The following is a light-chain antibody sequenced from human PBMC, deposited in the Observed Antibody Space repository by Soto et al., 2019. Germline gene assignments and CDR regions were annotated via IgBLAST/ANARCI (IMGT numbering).Light chain of an antibody. V-gene: IGKV3-20*01. CDR1: QSITSSF. Sequence: EILLTQSPGILSLSPGERASLACGASQSITSSFLSRYQQKPGRAPRLLIYGASSRAPGSPDRFSGTGSETDVTLTINRLEPEDFAVYYCQQFSSYPLTFGGGTKVDIK. CDR2: GAS. CDR3: QQFSSYPLT. J-gene: IGKJ4*01.